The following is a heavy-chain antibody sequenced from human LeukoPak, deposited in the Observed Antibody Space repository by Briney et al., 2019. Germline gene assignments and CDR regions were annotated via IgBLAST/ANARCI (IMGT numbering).Heavy chain of an antibody. J-gene: IGHJ6*03. Sequence: GGSLRLSCAASGFTFSSYWMGWVRQAPGKGLEWVANIKKDGSEKYYVDSVKGRFTISRDNAKNSLYLQMNSLRAEDTAVYYCATDVNYYYYMDVWGKGTTVTISS. V-gene: IGHV3-7*01. CDR3: ATDVNYYYYMDV. CDR2: IKKDGSEK. CDR1: GFTFSSYW.